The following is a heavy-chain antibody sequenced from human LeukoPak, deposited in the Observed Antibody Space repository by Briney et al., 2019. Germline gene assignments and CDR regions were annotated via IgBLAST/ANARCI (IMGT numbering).Heavy chain of an antibody. CDR3: AKGGWIAAAGGYFDY. CDR1: GFTFSREW. J-gene: IGHJ4*02. D-gene: IGHD6-13*01. Sequence: PGGSLRLSYAAYGFTFSREWMVWVRQAPGKGLEWVTAISGSGGSTYYADSVKGRFTISRDNSKNTLYLQMNSLRAEDTAVYYCAKGGWIAAAGGYFDYWGQGTLVTVSS. CDR2: ISGSGGST. V-gene: IGHV3-23*01.